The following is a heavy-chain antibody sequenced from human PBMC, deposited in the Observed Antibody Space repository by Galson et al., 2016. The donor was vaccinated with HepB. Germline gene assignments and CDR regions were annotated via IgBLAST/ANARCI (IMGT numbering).Heavy chain of an antibody. D-gene: IGHD3-22*01. Sequence: SETLSLTCTVSGASIRSRSFYWGWIRQPPGKGLEWVGSIYYTGRTHFNPSLTSGVTLSVDTSKNQFSLKLSSVTAADTAVYYCARLHGYDSSGIWGQGTLVIVSS. J-gene: IGHJ4*02. CDR2: IYYTGRT. CDR1: GASIRSRSFY. CDR3: ARLHGYDSSGI. V-gene: IGHV4-39*01.